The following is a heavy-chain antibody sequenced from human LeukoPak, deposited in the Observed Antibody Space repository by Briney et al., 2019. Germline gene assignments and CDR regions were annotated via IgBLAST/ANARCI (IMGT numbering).Heavy chain of an antibody. D-gene: IGHD4-17*01. CDR1: GFTVTNYD. V-gene: IGHV3-48*02. CDR3: ASYGDYPS. CDR2: ISRGGKSI. Sequence: GGSLRLSCAASGFTVTNYDMRWIRQAPGKGLEWLSYISRGGKSISYADSVKGRFTISRDSAKNSLYLQLDGLRDEDTTVYYCASYGDYPSWGQGTLVTVSS. J-gene: IGHJ5*02.